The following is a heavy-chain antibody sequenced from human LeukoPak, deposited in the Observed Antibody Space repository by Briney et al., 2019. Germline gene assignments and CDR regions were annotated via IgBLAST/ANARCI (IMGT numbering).Heavy chain of an antibody. Sequence: SETLSLTCAVYGGSFSGYYWSWIRQPPGKGLEWIGEINHSGNTNYNPSLKSRVTISVDTSKNQFSLKLSSVTAADTAVYYCARTLRLWFGESFDYWGQGTLVTVSS. J-gene: IGHJ4*02. CDR2: INHSGNT. V-gene: IGHV4-34*01. D-gene: IGHD3-10*01. CDR1: GGSFSGYY. CDR3: ARTLRLWFGESFDY.